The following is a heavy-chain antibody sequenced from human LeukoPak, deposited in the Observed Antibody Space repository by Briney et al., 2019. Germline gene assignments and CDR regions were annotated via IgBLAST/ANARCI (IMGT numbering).Heavy chain of an antibody. D-gene: IGHD6-13*01. CDR2: IYPDDSDT. Sequence: GESLKISCKGSGYSFTSYWIAWVRQMPGKGLEYMGVIYPDDSDTRYSPSFQGQVTISADKSLSTAHLQWSSLKASDTAMYYCARQIAEVGTSRYLDIWGRGTLVTVSS. J-gene: IGHJ2*01. CDR3: ARQIAEVGTSRYLDI. CDR1: GYSFTSYW. V-gene: IGHV5-51*01.